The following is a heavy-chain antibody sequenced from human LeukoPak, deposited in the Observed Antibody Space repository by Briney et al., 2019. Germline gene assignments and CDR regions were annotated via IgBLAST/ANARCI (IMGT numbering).Heavy chain of an antibody. Sequence: GRSLRLSCAASGFMFSDYGMHRVRQAPGKGLEWVAAIWYDGSNIFYADSVKGRFTISRDNSKNALYLQMNSLRAEDTADYYCAKEGDRGEALYYYYMDVWGNGTTVTVSS. CDR2: IWYDGSNI. D-gene: IGHD3-10*01. CDR1: GFMFSDYG. J-gene: IGHJ6*03. CDR3: AKEGDRGEALYYYYMDV. V-gene: IGHV3-33*06.